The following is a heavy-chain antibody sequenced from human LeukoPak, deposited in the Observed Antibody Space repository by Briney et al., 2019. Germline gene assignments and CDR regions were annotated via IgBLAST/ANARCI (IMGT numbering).Heavy chain of an antibody. D-gene: IGHD1-26*01. J-gene: IGHJ6*03. CDR3: ARTGAGHYYYYMDV. Sequence: SETLSLTCIVSGYSIRRGYYWGWIRQPPGKGLEWIGTIYRSGSTYSNPSLRGRVTISVDTSKNQFSLKLSSVTAADTAVYYCARTGAGHYYYYMDVWGKGTKVTVSS. V-gene: IGHV4-38-2*02. CDR2: IYRSGST. CDR1: GYSIRRGYY.